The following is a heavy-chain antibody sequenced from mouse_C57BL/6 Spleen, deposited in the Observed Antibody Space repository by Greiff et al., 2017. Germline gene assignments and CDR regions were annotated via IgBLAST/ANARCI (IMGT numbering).Heavy chain of an antibody. CDR2: IHPNSGST. D-gene: IGHD2-10*02. CDR3: ARSGMARYAMDF. Sequence: QVQLQQPGAELVKPGASVKLSCKASGYTFTSYWMNWVKQRPGQGLEWIGMIHPNSGSTNYNEKFKSKATLTVDKSSSTAYMQLSSLTSADSSFYYCARSGMARYAMDFWGQGTSVTVSS. J-gene: IGHJ4*01. V-gene: IGHV1-64*01. CDR1: GYTFTSYW.